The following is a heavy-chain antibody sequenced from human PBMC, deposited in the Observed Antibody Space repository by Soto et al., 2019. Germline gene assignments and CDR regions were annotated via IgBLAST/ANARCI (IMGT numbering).Heavy chain of an antibody. Sequence: QVQLQESGPGLVKPSETLSLSCGVSGGSISQYYWSWIRQPAGKGLEWLGRIYSGGSTNYNPSLESRVTMSVATAKNKFFLRLSSVTAADTAVYYWARGPGGFGDFSLDYWAQVPLLTVAS. D-gene: IGHD3-10*01. CDR2: IYSGGST. CDR3: ARGPGGFGDFSLDY. CDR1: GGSISQYY. J-gene: IGHJ4*02. V-gene: IGHV4-4*07.